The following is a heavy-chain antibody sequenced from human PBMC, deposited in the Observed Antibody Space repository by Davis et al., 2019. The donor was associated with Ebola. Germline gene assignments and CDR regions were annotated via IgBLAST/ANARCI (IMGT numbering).Heavy chain of an antibody. CDR3: ARDGDVDIVATILISPDYYGMDV. Sequence: PGGSLRLSCAASGFTFSSYSMNWVRQAPGKGLEWVSYISSSSSTIYYADSVKGRFTISRDNAKNSLYLQMNSLRDEDTAVYYCARDGDVDIVATILISPDYYGMDVWGQGTTVTVSS. V-gene: IGHV3-48*02. CDR2: ISSSSSTI. CDR1: GFTFSSYS. J-gene: IGHJ6*02. D-gene: IGHD5-12*01.